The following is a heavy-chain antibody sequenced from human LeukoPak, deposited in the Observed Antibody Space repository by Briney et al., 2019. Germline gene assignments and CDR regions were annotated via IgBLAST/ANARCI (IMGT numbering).Heavy chain of an antibody. CDR1: GFTFSSYG. J-gene: IGHJ4*02. CDR2: IRYDGSNK. V-gene: IGHV3-33*01. CDR3: ARARCSRTSCNTESDY. Sequence: PGRSLRLSCAASGFTFSSYGMHWVRQAPGKGLEWVAVIRYDGSNKYYANSVKGRFTISRDNAKNTLYLQMNILRAEDTAVYYCARARCSRTSCNTESDYWGQGTLVTVSS. D-gene: IGHD2-2*01.